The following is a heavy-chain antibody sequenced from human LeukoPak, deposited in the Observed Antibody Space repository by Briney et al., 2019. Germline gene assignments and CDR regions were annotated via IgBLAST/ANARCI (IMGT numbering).Heavy chain of an antibody. CDR2: VSSSGSTI. J-gene: IGHJ6*02. D-gene: IGHD3-16*01. V-gene: IGHV3-48*03. CDR1: GFTFSSYE. CDR3: ASLLPHYDYVWGSPYGMDV. Sequence: PGGSLRLSCAASGFTFSSYEMNWVRQAPGKGLEWVSYVSSSGSTIYYADSVKGRSTISRDNAKNSLYLQMNSLRAEDTAVYYCASLLPHYDYVWGSPYGMDVWGQRTTVTVSS.